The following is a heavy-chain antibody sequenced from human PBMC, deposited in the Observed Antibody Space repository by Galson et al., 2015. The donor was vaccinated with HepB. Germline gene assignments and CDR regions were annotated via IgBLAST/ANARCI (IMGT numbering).Heavy chain of an antibody. D-gene: IGHD5-18*01. V-gene: IGHV1-69*13. CDR2: IIPIFGRG. CDR3: P. CDR1: GGTFSSYA. J-gene: IGHJ5*02. Sequence: SVKVSCKASGGTFSSYAISWVRQAPGPGLEWMGGIIPIFGRGNYAQKFQGRVTITAADTAVYYCARAYRGYSYGFFNWFDPWGQGTLVTVSS.